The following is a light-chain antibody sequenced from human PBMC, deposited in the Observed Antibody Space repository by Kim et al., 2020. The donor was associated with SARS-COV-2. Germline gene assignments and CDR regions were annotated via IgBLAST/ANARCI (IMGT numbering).Light chain of an antibody. CDR3: QQYKTYPFT. CDR2: AAS. J-gene: IGKJ3*01. Sequence: PSVGDSITITCRASQAIIDYLAWFQQKPGRAPKSLIHAASSLQSGVPSRYSGSGSGTDFSLTIHNVQPEDFATYYCQQYKTYPFTFGPGTKVDIK. CDR1: QAIIDY. V-gene: IGKV1-16*01.